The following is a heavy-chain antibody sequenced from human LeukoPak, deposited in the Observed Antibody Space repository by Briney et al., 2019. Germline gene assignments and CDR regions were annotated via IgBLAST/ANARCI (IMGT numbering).Heavy chain of an antibody. J-gene: IGHJ3*01. Sequence: PSETLSLTCTVSGGSISSYYWSWIRQPPGKGLEWIGYFYYSGSNNFNPSLKSRVTISGDTSKNQFSLKLSSVTAADTAIYYCARLHQQQLSVWGQGTMVTVSS. CDR2: FYYSGSN. D-gene: IGHD1-1*01. V-gene: IGHV4-59*01. CDR1: GGSISSYY. CDR3: ARLHQQQLSV.